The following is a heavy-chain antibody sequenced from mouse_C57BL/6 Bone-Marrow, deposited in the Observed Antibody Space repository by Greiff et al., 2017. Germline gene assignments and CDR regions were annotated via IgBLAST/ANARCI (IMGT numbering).Heavy chain of an antibody. Sequence: QVQLQQSGAELVKPGASVKLSCKASGYTFTEYTIHWVKQRSGQGLEWIGWFYPGSGSIKYNEKFKDKATLTADKSSSTVYMELSRLTSEDSAVYFCARHEENYYGSSYLRYFDVWGTGTTVTVSS. V-gene: IGHV1-62-2*01. CDR1: GYTFTEYT. D-gene: IGHD1-1*01. J-gene: IGHJ1*03. CDR3: ARHEENYYGSSYLRYFDV. CDR2: FYPGSGSI.